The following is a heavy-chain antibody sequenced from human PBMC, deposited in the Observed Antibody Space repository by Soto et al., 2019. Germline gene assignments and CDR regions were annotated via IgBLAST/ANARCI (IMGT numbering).Heavy chain of an antibody. D-gene: IGHD6-13*01. CDR1: GLTFSSYG. CDR3: ARDNSSSWYGQTNWFDP. J-gene: IGHJ5*02. V-gene: IGHV3-33*01. CDR2: IWYDGSNK. Sequence: QVQLVESGGGVVQPGRSLRLSCSSSGLTFSSYGMHWVRQAPGKGLEWVAVIWYDGSNKYYADSVKGRFTISRDNSKNTLYLQMNSLRAEDTAVYYCARDNSSSWYGQTNWFDPWGQGTLVTVPS.